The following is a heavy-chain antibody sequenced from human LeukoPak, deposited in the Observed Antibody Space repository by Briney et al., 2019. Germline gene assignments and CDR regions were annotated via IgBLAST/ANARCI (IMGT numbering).Heavy chain of an antibody. CDR1: GGSISSYY. J-gene: IGHJ4*02. D-gene: IGHD6-19*01. V-gene: IGHV4-59*01. Sequence: SETRSLTCTVSGGSISSYYWSWIRQPPGKGLEWIGYIYYSGSTNYNPSLKSRVTISVDTSKNQFSLKLSSVTAADTAVYYCARDKAHDRQWLVQGFDYWGQGTLVTVSS. CDR2: IYYSGST. CDR3: ARDKAHDRQWLVQGFDY.